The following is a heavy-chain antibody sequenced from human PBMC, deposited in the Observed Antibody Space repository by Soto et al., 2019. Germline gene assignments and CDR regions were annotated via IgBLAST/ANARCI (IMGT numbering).Heavy chain of an antibody. CDR3: ARDRRGIAAAGSHFDY. CDR2: ISSSSSYT. D-gene: IGHD6-13*01. Sequence: QVQLVESGGGLVKPGGSLRLSCAASGFTFSDYYMSWIRQAPGKGLEWVSYISSSSSYTNYADSVKGRFTISRDNAKNSLYLQMNSLRAEDTAVYYCARDRRGIAAAGSHFDYWGQGTLVTVSS. J-gene: IGHJ4*02. CDR1: GFTFSDYY. V-gene: IGHV3-11*05.